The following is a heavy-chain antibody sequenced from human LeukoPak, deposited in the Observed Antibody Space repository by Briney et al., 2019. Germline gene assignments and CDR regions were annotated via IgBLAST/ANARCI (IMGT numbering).Heavy chain of an antibody. Sequence: GVSLTLSCAASRLTVSGNYMSWVRRARGKALEWVSVIYSGGSTYYADAVKGRFTISRENSKNTLYLQMNSRRVEDTAVYYCARDRQESCSSTSCQGYYYGMDVWGQGTTVTVSS. CDR3: ARDRQESCSSTSCQGYYYGMDV. V-gene: IGHV3-66*01. CDR2: IYSGGST. CDR1: RLTVSGNY. D-gene: IGHD2-2*01. J-gene: IGHJ6*02.